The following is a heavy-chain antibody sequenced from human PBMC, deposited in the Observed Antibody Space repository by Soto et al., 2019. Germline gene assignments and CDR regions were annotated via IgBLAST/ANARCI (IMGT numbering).Heavy chain of an antibody. CDR2: IIPIFGTA. Sequence: VASVKVSCKASGGTFSSYAISWVRQAPGQGLEWMGGIIPIFGTANYAQKFQGRVTITADESTSTAYMELSSLRSEDTAVYYCARDKVGSTSPNNNYYYYGMDVWGQGTTVTVSS. CDR3: ARDKVGSTSPNNNYYYYGMDV. D-gene: IGHD2-2*01. J-gene: IGHJ6*02. V-gene: IGHV1-69*13. CDR1: GGTFSSYA.